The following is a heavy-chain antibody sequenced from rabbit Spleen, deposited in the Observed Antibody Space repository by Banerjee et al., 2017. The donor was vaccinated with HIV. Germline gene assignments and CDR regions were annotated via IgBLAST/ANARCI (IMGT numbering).Heavy chain of an antibody. D-gene: IGHD8-1*01. V-gene: IGHV1S7*01. CDR3: ARDGAGGSYFAL. Sequence: HLKETGGGLVQPGGSLKLSCKASGFTLSSSYMNWVRQAPGKGLEWIGYIDPVFGITYYANWVNGRFSISRENAQNTVFLQMTSLTAADTATYFCARDGAGGSYFALWGQGTLVTVS. CDR2: IDPVFGIT. CDR1: GFTLSSSY. J-gene: IGHJ3*01.